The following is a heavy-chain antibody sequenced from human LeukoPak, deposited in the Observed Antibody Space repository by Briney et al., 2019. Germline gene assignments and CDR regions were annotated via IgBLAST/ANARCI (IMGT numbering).Heavy chain of an antibody. CDR2: IYSGGST. J-gene: IGHJ4*02. D-gene: IGHD3-10*01. Sequence: GGSLRLSCAASGFTVSSNYMSWVRQAPGKGREWVSVIYSGGSTYYADSVKGRFTISRDNSKNTLYLQMNSLRAEDTAVYYCAREYRGEYYFAYWGQGTLVTVSS. CDR1: GFTVSSNY. CDR3: AREYRGEYYFAY. V-gene: IGHV3-66*01.